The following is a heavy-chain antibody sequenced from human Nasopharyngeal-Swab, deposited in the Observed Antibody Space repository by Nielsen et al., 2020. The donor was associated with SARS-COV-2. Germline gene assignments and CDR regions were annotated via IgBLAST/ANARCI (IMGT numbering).Heavy chain of an antibody. CDR1: GFTFSSHW. CDR3: ASTSGYGLNWFDP. J-gene: IGHJ5*02. CDR2: IKQDGSEK. Sequence: GGSLRLSCAASGFTFSSHWMSWVRQAPGKGLEWVANIKQDGSEKYYVDSVKGRFTISRDNAKNSLYLQMNSLRAEDTAVYYCASTSGYGLNWFDPWGQGTLVTVSS. D-gene: IGHD5-12*01. V-gene: IGHV3-7*01.